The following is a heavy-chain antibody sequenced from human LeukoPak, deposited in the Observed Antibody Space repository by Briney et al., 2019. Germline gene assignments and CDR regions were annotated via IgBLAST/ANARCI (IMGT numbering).Heavy chain of an antibody. CDR2: ISTSSSYI. D-gene: IGHD2-15*01. CDR3: AKGGGYCSGGSCYWRFDY. Sequence: GGSLRLSCAASGFTFSSYSLNWVSQAPGKGLEWVSSISTSSSYIYYAESVKGRFTISRDNAKKSVYLQMNSLRAEDTAVYYCAKGGGYCSGGSCYWRFDYWGQGTLVTVSS. CDR1: GFTFSSYS. V-gene: IGHV3-21*01. J-gene: IGHJ4*02.